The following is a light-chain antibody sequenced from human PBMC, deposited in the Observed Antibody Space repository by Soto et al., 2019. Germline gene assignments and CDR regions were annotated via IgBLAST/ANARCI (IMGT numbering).Light chain of an antibody. J-gene: IGKJ1*01. Sequence: DIVMTQSPDSLAVSLGERATINCKPSQSILYSSNNKNYLAWYQQKPGQRPKLLIYWASTRESGVPDRFSGSGSGTDFTLTISSLQTEDVAVYYCLQYYTTPEAFGQGTKVEIK. CDR2: WAS. V-gene: IGKV4-1*01. CDR3: LQYYTTPEA. CDR1: QSILYSSNNKNY.